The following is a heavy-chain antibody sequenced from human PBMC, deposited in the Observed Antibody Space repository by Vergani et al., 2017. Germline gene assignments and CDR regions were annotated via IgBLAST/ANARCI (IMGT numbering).Heavy chain of an antibody. D-gene: IGHD3-10*01. CDR1: GFTFSSYA. CDR3: AKGINYYGSGSYYTFDY. V-gene: IGHV3-23*01. CDR2: ISGSGGST. J-gene: IGHJ4*02. Sequence: EVQLLESGGGLVQPGGSLRLSCAASGFTFSSYAMSWVRQAPGKGLEWVSAISGSGGSTYYADSVKGRFTISRDNSKNTLYLQMNSLRAEETAVYYCAKGINYYGSGSYYTFDYWGQGTLVTVSS.